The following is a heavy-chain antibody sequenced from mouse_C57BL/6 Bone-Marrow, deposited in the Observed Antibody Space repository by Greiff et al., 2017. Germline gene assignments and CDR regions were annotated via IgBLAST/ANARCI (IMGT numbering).Heavy chain of an antibody. CDR3: ERPLFTTVVAPWGV. J-gene: IGHJ1*03. D-gene: IGHD1-1*01. Sequence: QVQLKQPGAELVRPGSSVKLSCKASGYTFTSYWMHWVKQSPIQGLEWIGNINPSDSETHYNQKFKDKATVTVDKSSSTAYMQLSSLTSEDSAVYYCERPLFTTVVAPWGVWGTGTTVTVSS. CDR1: GYTFTSYW. V-gene: IGHV1-52*01. CDR2: INPSDSET.